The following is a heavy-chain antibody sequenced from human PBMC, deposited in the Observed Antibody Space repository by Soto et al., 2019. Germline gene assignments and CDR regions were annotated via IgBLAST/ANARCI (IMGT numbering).Heavy chain of an antibody. V-gene: IGHV3-23*01. D-gene: IGHD3-16*01. CDR3: VKGGWLDF. Sequence: EVQLLESGGGLVQPGGSLRLSCAASGLTFNTFEMSWVRQAPGRGLEWVSFISDYSCRTYYADAVKGRFTISRDNSKYTLYLQMNSLTAEDTAVYACVKGGWLDFWGQGTLVTVSS. J-gene: IGHJ5*01. CDR2: ISDYSCRT. CDR1: GLTFNTFE.